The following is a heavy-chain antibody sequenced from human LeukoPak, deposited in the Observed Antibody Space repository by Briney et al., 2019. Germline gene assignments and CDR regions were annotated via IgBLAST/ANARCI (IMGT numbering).Heavy chain of an antibody. CDR2: IYSRGT. CDR3: ARDSGTTGEVKFDP. J-gene: IGHJ5*02. V-gene: IGHV4-4*07. Sequence: SETLSLTCTVSGGSISSYYLSWIRQPAGKGLEWIGRIYSRGTTYNPSLKSRVTTSADTSRNHVSLTLNSVTAADTAVYYCARDSGTTGEVKFDPWGQGTLVTVSS. D-gene: IGHD3-10*01. CDR1: GGSISSYY.